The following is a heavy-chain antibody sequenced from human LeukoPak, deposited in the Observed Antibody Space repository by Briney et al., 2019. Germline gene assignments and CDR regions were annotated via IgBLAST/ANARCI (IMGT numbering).Heavy chain of an antibody. D-gene: IGHD3-10*01. J-gene: IGHJ4*02. CDR1: GASVSSGGYY. V-gene: IGHV4-61*08. CDR3: ARRGGSGRSFDY. CDR2: IYYSGST. Sequence: SETLSLTCTVSGASVSSGGYYWSGLRQPPGKGREWIGYIYYSGSTNYNPSLKSRVTISVDTSKNQFSLKVSSVTAADTAVYYCARRGGSGRSFDYWGQGTLVTVSS.